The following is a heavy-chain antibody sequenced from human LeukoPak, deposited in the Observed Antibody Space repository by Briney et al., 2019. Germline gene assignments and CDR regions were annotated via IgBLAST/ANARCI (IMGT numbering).Heavy chain of an antibody. CDR1: GGSFSGYY. Sequence: SETLSLTCAVYGGSFSGYYWSWIRQPPGKGLEWIGEINHSGSTNYNPSLKSRVTISVDTSKNQFSLKLSSVTAPDTAVYYCARGVWAGSATGSDYWGQGTLVTVSS. CDR3: ARGVWAGSATGSDY. CDR2: INHSGST. V-gene: IGHV4-34*01. D-gene: IGHD4-17*01. J-gene: IGHJ4*02.